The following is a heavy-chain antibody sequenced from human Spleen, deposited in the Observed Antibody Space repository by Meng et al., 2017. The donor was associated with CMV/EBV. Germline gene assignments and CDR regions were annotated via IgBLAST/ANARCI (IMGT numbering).Heavy chain of an antibody. D-gene: IGHD1-26*01. CDR1: GLTFSSYG. Sequence: GESLKISCAASGLTFSSYGMSWVRQAPGKGLEWVSAIGATAGGTYYADSVKGRFTISRDNAKNTLYLQMNSLRAEDTAVYYCAKDGTFDAFDIWGQGTMVTVSS. CDR3: AKDGTFDAFDI. J-gene: IGHJ3*02. CDR2: IGATAGGT. V-gene: IGHV3-23*01.